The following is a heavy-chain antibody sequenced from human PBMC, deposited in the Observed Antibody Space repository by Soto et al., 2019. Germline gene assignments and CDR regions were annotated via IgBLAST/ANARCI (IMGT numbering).Heavy chain of an antibody. V-gene: IGHV5-51*01. Sequence: GESLKISCKGSGYRFTSYWIGWVRQMPGKGLEWMGIIYPGDSDTRYSPSFQGQVTISADKSISNAYVQWSSRKASDTAMYYCARREDTAIALDYWGQGTLVTVSS. CDR1: GYRFTSYW. D-gene: IGHD5-18*01. CDR2: IYPGDSDT. J-gene: IGHJ4*02. CDR3: ARREDTAIALDY.